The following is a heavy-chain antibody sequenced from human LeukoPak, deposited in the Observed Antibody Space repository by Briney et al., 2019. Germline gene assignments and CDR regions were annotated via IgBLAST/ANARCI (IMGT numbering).Heavy chain of an antibody. J-gene: IGHJ3*02. CDR1: GFTFSNYA. CDR3: AKGGPTLWGGGAFDI. Sequence: GGSLRLSCAASGFTFSNYAMTWVRQAPGKGLEWVSILSGSGGATYYADSVKGRFTISRDNSENTLFLQMNSLRAEDTAVYYCAKGGPTLWGGGAFDIWGQGTMVTVSS. CDR2: LSGSGGAT. D-gene: IGHD3-16*01. V-gene: IGHV3-23*01.